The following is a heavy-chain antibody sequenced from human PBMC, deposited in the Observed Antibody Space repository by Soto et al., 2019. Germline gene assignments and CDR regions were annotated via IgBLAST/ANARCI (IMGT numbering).Heavy chain of an antibody. CDR2: INPNSGGT. CDR1: GYTFTGYY. D-gene: IGHD6-19*01. V-gene: IGHV1-2*02. J-gene: IGHJ4*02. CDR3: ARVLPRIAVAGPNYFDY. Sequence: ASVKVSCKASGYTFTGYYMHWVRQAPGQGLEWMGWINPNSGGTNYAQKFQGRVTMTRDTSISTAYMELSRLRSDDTAVYYCARVLPRIAVAGPNYFDYWGQGTLVTVSS.